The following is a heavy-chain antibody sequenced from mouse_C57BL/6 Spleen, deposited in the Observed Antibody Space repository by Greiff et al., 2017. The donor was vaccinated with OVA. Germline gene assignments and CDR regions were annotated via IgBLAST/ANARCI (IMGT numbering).Heavy chain of an antibody. Sequence: QVQLQQSGAELVMPGASVKLSCKASGYTFTSYWMHWVKQRPGQGLEWIGEIDPSDSYTNYNQKFKGKSTLTVDKSSSTAYMQLSSLTSEDSAVYYCARGGYYGPGDYWGQGTTLTVSS. CDR2: IDPSDSYT. CDR1: GYTFTSYW. J-gene: IGHJ2*01. V-gene: IGHV1-69*01. D-gene: IGHD1-1*01. CDR3: ARGGYYGPGDY.